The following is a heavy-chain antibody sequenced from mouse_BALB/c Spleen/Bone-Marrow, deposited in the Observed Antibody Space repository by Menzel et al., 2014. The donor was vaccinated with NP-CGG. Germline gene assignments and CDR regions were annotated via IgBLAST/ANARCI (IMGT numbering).Heavy chain of an antibody. CDR1: GFTFSRYG. Sequence: DVKLVESGGGLVQFGGSLKLSCAASGFTFSRYGMSWVRQTPDKRLELVAIINSDGGSTYYPDSVKGRFTISRDNAKNTLYLQMSSLKPEDTAMYYCARAYYWGQGTLVTVSA. V-gene: IGHV5-6-3*01. D-gene: IGHD2-10*01. CDR3: ARAYY. J-gene: IGHJ3*01. CDR2: INSDGGST.